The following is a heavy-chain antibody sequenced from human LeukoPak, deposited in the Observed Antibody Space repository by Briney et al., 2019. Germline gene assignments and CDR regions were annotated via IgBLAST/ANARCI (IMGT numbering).Heavy chain of an antibody. Sequence: ASVKVSCKASGYTFTSYDINWVRQATGQGLEWMGWMNPNSGNTGYAQKFRGRVAMTRNTSISTAYMELSSLRSEDTAVYYCARSHSGYCGGGSCYYYYYGMDVWGQGTTVTVSS. CDR2: MNPNSGNT. D-gene: IGHD2-15*01. J-gene: IGHJ6*02. V-gene: IGHV1-8*01. CDR1: GYTFTSYD. CDR3: ARSHSGYCGGGSCYYYYYGMDV.